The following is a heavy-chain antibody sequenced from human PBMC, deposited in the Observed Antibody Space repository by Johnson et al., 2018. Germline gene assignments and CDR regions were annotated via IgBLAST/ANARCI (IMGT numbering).Heavy chain of an antibody. CDR2: IYYTGST. J-gene: IGHJ6*03. D-gene: IGHD2-2*01. Sequence: QVQLQESGPGLVKPSETLSLTCTVSGASISSYYWSWIRQPPGKGLEWIGYIYYTGSTNYNPSLKSRVTISIDTSKNQFSLKLSSVTTADPAVYYCARGSRYWDSTGCSGPGYYSNMDVWGTGTTVSVSS. CDR3: ARGSRYWDSTGCSGPGYYSNMDV. V-gene: IGHV4-59*01. CDR1: GASISSYY.